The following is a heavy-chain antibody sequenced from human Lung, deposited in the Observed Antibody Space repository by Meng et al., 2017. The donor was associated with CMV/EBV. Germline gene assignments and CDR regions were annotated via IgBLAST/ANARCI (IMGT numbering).Heavy chain of an antibody. CDR1: GFTFSRYW. Sequence: ESLKISCAASGFTFSRYWMGWVRQVPGKGLEWVANIKQDGSEKYYVDSVKGRFTIARDNANNSLYLQMNSLRADDTAVYYCVKGGTQDLDYWGQGTLVTVSS. V-gene: IGHV3-7*01. CDR3: VKGGTQDLDY. D-gene: IGHD1-26*01. CDR2: IKQDGSEK. J-gene: IGHJ4*02.